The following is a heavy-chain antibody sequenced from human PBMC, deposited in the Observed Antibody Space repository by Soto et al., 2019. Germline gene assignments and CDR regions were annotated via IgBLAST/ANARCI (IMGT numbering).Heavy chain of an antibody. J-gene: IGHJ4*02. V-gene: IGHV3-30-3*01. CDR3: AREGRIVVVVAYDFDY. D-gene: IGHD2-15*01. CDR2: ISYDGSNK. Sequence: QVQLVESGGGVVQPGRSLRLSCAASGFTFSSYAMHWVRQAPGKGLEWVAVISYDGSNKYYADSVKGRFTISRDNSKNPLYLQMNSLRAEDTAVYYCAREGRIVVVVAYDFDYWGQGTLVTVSS. CDR1: GFTFSSYA.